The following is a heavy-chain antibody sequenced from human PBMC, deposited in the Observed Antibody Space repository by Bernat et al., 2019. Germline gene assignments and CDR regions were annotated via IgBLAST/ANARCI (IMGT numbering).Heavy chain of an antibody. CDR1: GFTFSSYA. CDR3: AGSNYRSFTGFDY. D-gene: IGHD3-16*02. CDR2: ISGSGGST. V-gene: IGHV3-23*01. J-gene: IGHJ4*02. Sequence: EVQLLESGGGLVQPGGSLRLSCAASGFTFSSYAMSWVRQAPGKGLEWVSAISGSGGSTYYADSVKGRFTISRDNSKNTLYLQMNSLRAEDTAVYYCAGSNYRSFTGFDYWGQGTLVTVSS.